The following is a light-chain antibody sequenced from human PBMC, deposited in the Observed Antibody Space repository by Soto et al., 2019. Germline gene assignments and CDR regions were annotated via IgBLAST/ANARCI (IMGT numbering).Light chain of an antibody. CDR1: GDDIGGYNF. CDR2: DVT. CDR3: ASFTSISTYV. V-gene: IGLV2-14*01. Sequence: QSVLTHPASVSRSPGQSSTISCGETGDDIGGYNFVSWYQHRPGKGPKLIIYDVTHRPPGVSARLSGSKSGFTASLTISGLQTEDESHSYCASFTSISTYVIGTGTQVTVL. J-gene: IGLJ1*01.